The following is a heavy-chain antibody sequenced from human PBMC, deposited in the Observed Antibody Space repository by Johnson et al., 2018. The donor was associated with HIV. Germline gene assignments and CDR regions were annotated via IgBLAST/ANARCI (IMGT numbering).Heavy chain of an antibody. CDR1: GFTFSSYA. J-gene: IGHJ3*02. Sequence: QVQLVESGGGVVQPGRSLRLSCAASGFTFSSYAMHWVRQAPGKGLEWVAVISYDGSNKYYGDSVKGRFTISRDNSKNTLFLQMSSLRAEDTAVYYCARVVGYKYGSAGDNDAFDIWCQGTMVTVSS. V-gene: IGHV3-30-3*01. CDR3: ARVVGYKYGSAGDNDAFDI. D-gene: IGHD5-18*01. CDR2: ISYDGSNK.